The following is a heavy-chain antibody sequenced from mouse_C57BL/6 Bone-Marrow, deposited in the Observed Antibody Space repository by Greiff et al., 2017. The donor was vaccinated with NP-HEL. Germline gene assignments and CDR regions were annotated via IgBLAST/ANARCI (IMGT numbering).Heavy chain of an antibody. CDR2: IDPENGDT. V-gene: IGHV14-4*01. CDR1: GFNIKDDY. D-gene: IGHD2-1*01. Sequence: VQLQQSGAELVRPGASVKLSCTASGFNIKDDYMHWVKQRPEQGLEWIGWIDPENGDTEYASKFQGKATITADTSSNTAYLQLSSLTSEDTAVYYCTTFYGNYPSFMYYWDQGTSVTVSS. J-gene: IGHJ4*01. CDR3: TTFYGNYPSFMYY.